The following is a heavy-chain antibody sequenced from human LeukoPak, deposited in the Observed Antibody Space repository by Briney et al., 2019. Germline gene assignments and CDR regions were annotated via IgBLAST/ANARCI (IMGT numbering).Heavy chain of an antibody. V-gene: IGHV1-69*13. CDR3: ARGGRDGYNYLFLRSYYFDY. J-gene: IGHJ4*02. D-gene: IGHD5-24*01. CDR2: IIPIFGTA. Sequence: ASVKVSCKASGGTFSSYAISWVRQAPGQGLEWMGEIIPIFGTANYAQKFQGRVTITADESTSTAYMELSSLRSEDTAVYYCARGGRDGYNYLFLRSYYFDYWGQGTLVTVSS. CDR1: GGTFSSYA.